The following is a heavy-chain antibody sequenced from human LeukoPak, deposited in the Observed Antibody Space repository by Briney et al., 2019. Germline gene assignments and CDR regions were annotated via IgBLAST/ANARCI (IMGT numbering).Heavy chain of an antibody. CDR1: GGSISTYY. V-gene: IGHV4-4*07. D-gene: IGHD6-13*01. J-gene: IGHJ3*02. CDR2: IYASGST. CDR3: AKSLIAAAGTGAFDM. Sequence: SETLSLTCSLSGGSISTYYWSWIRQPAGKGLEWIGRIYASGSTNYNPSLKSRVTMSVDTSKNQFSLNLSSVTAADTAVYYCAKSLIAAAGTGAFDMWGQGTMVTVSS.